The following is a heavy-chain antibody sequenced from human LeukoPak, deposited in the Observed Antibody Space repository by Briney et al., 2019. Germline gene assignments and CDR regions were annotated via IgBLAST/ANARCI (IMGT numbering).Heavy chain of an antibody. CDR2: IYSGGNT. Sequence: GGSLRLSCAVAGFTVSNNYMSWVRQAPGKGLEWVPVIYSGGNTYYADSVKGRFTISRDNSKNTLYLQMNSLRAEDTAVYYCASSRQEIWFGESYYFDYWGQGTLVTVSS. CDR1: GFTVSNNY. D-gene: IGHD3-10*01. CDR3: ASSRQEIWFGESYYFDY. V-gene: IGHV3-53*01. J-gene: IGHJ4*02.